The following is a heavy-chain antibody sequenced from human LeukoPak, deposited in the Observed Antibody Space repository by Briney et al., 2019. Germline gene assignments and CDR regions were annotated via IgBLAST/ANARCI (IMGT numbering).Heavy chain of an antibody. CDR3: ASAELPGGYSYDSSGYYDY. Sequence: GASVKVSCKASGYTFTDYYLHWVRQAPGQGLEWMGWINPNSGDTNYAQKFQGRVTMTRDTSISTAYMELSRLRSDDTAVYYCASAELPGGYSYDSSGYYDYWGQGTLVTVSS. J-gene: IGHJ4*02. CDR2: INPNSGDT. V-gene: IGHV1-2*02. CDR1: GYTFTDYY. D-gene: IGHD3-22*01.